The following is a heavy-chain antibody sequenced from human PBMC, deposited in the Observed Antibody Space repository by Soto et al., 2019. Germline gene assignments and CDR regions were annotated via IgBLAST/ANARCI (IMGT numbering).Heavy chain of an antibody. CDR2: IYYSGST. CDR3: ARWGYCTNGVCYEYFDY. V-gene: IGHV4-39*01. Sequence: QLQLQESGPGLVKPSETLSLTCTVSGVSISSSSYYWGWIRQPPGKGLEWIGSIYYSGSTYYNPSLKSRVTISVDTSKHQFSLKLSSVTAADTAVYYCARWGYCTNGVCYEYFDYWGQGTLVTVSS. CDR1: GVSISSSSYY. J-gene: IGHJ4*02. D-gene: IGHD2-8*01.